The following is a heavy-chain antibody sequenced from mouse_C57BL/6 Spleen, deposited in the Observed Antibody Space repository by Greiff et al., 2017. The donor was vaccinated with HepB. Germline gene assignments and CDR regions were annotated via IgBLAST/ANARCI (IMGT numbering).Heavy chain of an antibody. Sequence: VHVKQSGAELVRPGASVKLSCTASGFNIKDYYMHWVKQRPEQGLEWIGRIDPEDGDTEYAPKFQGKATMTAGTSSNTAYLQLSSLTSEDTAVYYCTTTGTNYFDYWGQGTTLTVSS. CDR2: IDPEDGDT. V-gene: IGHV14-1*01. CDR3: TTTGTNYFDY. CDR1: GFNIKDYY. D-gene: IGHD2-14*01. J-gene: IGHJ2*01.